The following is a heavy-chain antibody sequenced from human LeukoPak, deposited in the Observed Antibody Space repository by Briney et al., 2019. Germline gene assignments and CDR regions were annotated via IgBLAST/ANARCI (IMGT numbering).Heavy chain of an antibody. Sequence: PSETLSLTCTVSGGSISSGSYYWRWIRQPAGKGLEWIGRIYTSGSTSYNPSLKSRVTISVDTSKNQFSLKLSSVTAADTAVHYCARDWGGDRGWDFDYWGQGTLVTVSS. V-gene: IGHV4-61*02. D-gene: IGHD3-16*01. CDR2: IYTSGST. CDR1: GGSISSGSYY. J-gene: IGHJ4*02. CDR3: ARDWGGDRGWDFDY.